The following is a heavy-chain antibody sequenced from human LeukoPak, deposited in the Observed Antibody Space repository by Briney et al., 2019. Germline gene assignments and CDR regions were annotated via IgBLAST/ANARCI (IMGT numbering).Heavy chain of an antibody. CDR2: IHRDGRT. J-gene: IGHJ4*02. D-gene: IGHD3-9*01. CDR3: GKTDIYFNPIDH. V-gene: IGHV4-4*02. Sequence: SETLSLTCAVSGVSISSSEWWIWVRQPPGQGLEWIGEIHRDGRTRYNPSLQTRVTMSIDYSKNQISLEVTSVTAADTAIYYCGKTDIYFNPIDHWGPGSLVTVSS. CDR1: GVSISSSEW.